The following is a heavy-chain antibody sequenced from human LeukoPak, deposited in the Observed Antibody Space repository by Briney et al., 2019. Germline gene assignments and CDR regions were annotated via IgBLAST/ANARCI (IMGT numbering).Heavy chain of an antibody. V-gene: IGHV3-53*01. J-gene: IGHJ6*02. D-gene: IGHD1-26*01. CDR2: IYSGGST. CDR1: GFTFSSNY. CDR3: ARDGELLSPDLGRYYYGMDV. Sequence: GSLRLSCAASGFTFSSNYMSWVRQAPGKGLEWVSVIYSGGSTYYADSVKGRFTISRDNSKNTLYLQMNSLRAEDTAVYYCARDGELLSPDLGRYYYGMDVWGQGTTVTVSS.